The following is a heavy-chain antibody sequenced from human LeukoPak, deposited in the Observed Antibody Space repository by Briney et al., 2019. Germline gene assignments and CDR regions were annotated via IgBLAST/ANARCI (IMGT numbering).Heavy chain of an antibody. CDR1: GFTFSSYA. D-gene: IGHD6-19*01. V-gene: IGHV3-23*01. J-gene: IGHJ4*02. Sequence: PGGSLRLSCAASGFTFSSYAMSWVRQAPGKGLEWVSAISGSGGSTYYADSVKGRFTISRDNSQNTLYLQMNSLRAEDTAVYYCAKVRYSSGYPPGYWGQGTLVTVSS. CDR2: ISGSGGST. CDR3: AKVRYSSGYPPGY.